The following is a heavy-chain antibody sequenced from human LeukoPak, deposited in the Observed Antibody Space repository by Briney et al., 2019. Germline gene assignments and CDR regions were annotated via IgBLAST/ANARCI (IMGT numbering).Heavy chain of an antibody. CDR3: ARWTYCGGDCYSPYYFDY. Sequence: GGSLRPSCAASGFTFSSYSMNWVRQAPGKGLEWVSSISSSSSYIYYADSVKGRFTISRDNAKNSLYLQMNSLRAEDTAVYYCARWTYCGGDCYSPYYFDYWGQGTLVTVSS. D-gene: IGHD2-21*02. V-gene: IGHV3-21*01. J-gene: IGHJ4*02. CDR1: GFTFSSYS. CDR2: ISSSSSYI.